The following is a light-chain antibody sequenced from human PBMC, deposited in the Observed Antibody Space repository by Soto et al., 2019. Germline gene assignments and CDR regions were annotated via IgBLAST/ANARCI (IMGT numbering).Light chain of an antibody. CDR1: QSVSSY. Sequence: EIVLTQSPATLSLSPGERATLPCRASQSVSSYLAWYQQKPGQAPRLLIYDASNRATGIPARFSGSGSGTDFTLTISSLEPEDFAVYYCQQRSNQITFGQGTRLEIK. V-gene: IGKV3-11*01. CDR3: QQRSNQIT. J-gene: IGKJ5*01. CDR2: DAS.